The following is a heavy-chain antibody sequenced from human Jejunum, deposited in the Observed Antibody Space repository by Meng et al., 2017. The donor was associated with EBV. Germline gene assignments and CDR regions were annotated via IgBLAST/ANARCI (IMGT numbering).Heavy chain of an antibody. V-gene: IGHV3-30*04. CDR1: GFTFSGHA. D-gene: IGHD1-14*01. J-gene: IGHJ4*02. CDR2: VSYGGSDK. Sequence: QVQLGESGGGVVQPGRSLRLSCAASGFTFSGHAMHWVRQAPGKGLEWVALVSYGGSDKLYADSEKGRFTIYRDNSDNTLFLQMNSLKPEDTAVYYCAKERRGFYAEHWGQGTLVTVSS. CDR3: AKERRGFYAEH.